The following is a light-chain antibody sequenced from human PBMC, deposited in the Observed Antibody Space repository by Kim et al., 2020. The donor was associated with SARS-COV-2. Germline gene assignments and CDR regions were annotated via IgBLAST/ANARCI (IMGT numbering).Light chain of an antibody. J-gene: IGLJ1*01. Sequence: ELTQPPSASGAPGQRVTISCSGSSSNIGSTAVSWFQQLPGTAPKLLIYDNNQRPSGVPDRFSGSKSGTSASLAISGLHSEDEADYYCAAWDDSLNAYV. V-gene: IGLV1-44*01. CDR1: SSNIGSTA. CDR2: DNN. CDR3: AAWDDSLNAYV.